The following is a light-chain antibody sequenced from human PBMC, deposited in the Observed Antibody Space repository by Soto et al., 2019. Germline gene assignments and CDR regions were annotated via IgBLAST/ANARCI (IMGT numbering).Light chain of an antibody. J-gene: IGKJ2*01. CDR3: PQYNDWPPGYT. CDR2: GAS. V-gene: IGKV3-20*01. Sequence: DIVLTESPGTLSLSPGERAPISCRASPSVTSTYLAWYQQKPGPAPRLLXYGASSRAIGIPDRFIGSWSGTYFTLTISGLQSADFSVYYWPQYNDWPPGYTFGQGT. CDR1: PSVTSTY.